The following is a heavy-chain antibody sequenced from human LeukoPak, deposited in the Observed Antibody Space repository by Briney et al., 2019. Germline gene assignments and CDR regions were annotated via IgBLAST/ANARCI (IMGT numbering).Heavy chain of an antibody. CDR1: GFTSSSYS. CDR3: TGSYYYEYFQH. J-gene: IGHJ1*01. CDR2: ISSSSSTI. D-gene: IGHD3-22*01. Sequence: GGSLRLSCAASGFTSSSYSMNWVRQAPGKGLEWVSYISSSSSTIYYADSVRGRFTISRDNSKSTLYLQMSSLRAEDTALYYCTGSYYYEYFQHWGQGTLVTVSS. V-gene: IGHV3-48*01.